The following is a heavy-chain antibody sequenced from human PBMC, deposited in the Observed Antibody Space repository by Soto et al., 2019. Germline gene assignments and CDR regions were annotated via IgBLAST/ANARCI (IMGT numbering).Heavy chain of an antibody. CDR1: GGTFNNYA. V-gene: IGHV1-69*01. J-gene: IGHJ4*02. CDR2: IIPIFNSA. D-gene: IGHD5-12*01. CDR3: ARDVTVASYSFDF. Sequence: QVQLVQSWAEVKGPGSSVKVSCKASGGTFNNYALSWVRQAPGQGLEWVGGIIPIFNSAHYAQKFQGRVTITADDSTSTSYMELRSLRPDDTAVDYCARDVTVASYSFDFWGQGTLVNVS.